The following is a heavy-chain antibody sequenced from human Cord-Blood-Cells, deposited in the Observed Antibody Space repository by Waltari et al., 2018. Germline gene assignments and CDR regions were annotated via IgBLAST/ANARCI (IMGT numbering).Heavy chain of an antibody. CDR3: AKAGGMVGGTYYYYGMDV. Sequence: QVQLVQSGAEVKKPGASVKVSCKVSGYTLTELSMHWVRQAPGKGLEWMGGFDPEDGETIYAQKFQGRVTMTEDTSTDTAYMELSSLRSEDTAVYYCAKAGGMVGGTYYYYGMDVWGQGTTVTVSS. J-gene: IGHJ6*02. CDR2: FDPEDGET. V-gene: IGHV1-24*01. D-gene: IGHD1-26*01. CDR1: GYTLTELS.